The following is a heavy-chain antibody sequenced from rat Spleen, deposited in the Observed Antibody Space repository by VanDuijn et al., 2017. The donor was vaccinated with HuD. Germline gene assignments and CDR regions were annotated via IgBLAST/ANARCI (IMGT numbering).Heavy chain of an antibody. CDR3: AVSGYGY. V-gene: IGHV5-58*01. Sequence: EVQLVESGGGLVQPGRSLKLSCVASGFTFNNYWMYWVRQAPGKGLEWVSSITPGGGNTYYPDSVGGRFTIARDNAENTVYLQMNSLRSEDTATYYCAVSGYGYWGQGVMVTVSS. D-gene: IGHD4-3*01. CDR2: ITPGGGNT. J-gene: IGHJ2*01. CDR1: GFTFNNYW.